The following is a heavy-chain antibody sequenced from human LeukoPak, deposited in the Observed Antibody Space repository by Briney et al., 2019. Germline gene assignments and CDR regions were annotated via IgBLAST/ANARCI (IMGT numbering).Heavy chain of an antibody. CDR3: AREEGYYSGSYHLDY. Sequence: SVKVSCKASGGTFSSYAISWVRQAPGQGLEWMGGIIPIFGTANYAQKFQGRVTITTDESTSTAYMELSSLRSEDTAVYYCAREEGYYSGSYHLDYWGQGTLVTVSS. D-gene: IGHD1-26*01. CDR2: IIPIFGTA. J-gene: IGHJ4*02. CDR1: GGTFSSYA. V-gene: IGHV1-69*05.